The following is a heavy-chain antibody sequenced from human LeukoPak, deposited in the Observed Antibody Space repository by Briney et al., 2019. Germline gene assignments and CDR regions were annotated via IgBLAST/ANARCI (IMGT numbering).Heavy chain of an antibody. CDR2: IYYSGST. CDR3: ARFSYYYYYMDV. V-gene: IGHV4-39*01. Sequence: SETLSLTCTVSGGSSSSSSYYWGWIRQPPGKELEWIGSIYYSGSTYYNPSLKSRVTISVDTSKIQFSLKLSSVTAADTAVYYCARFSYYYYYMDVWGKGTTVTVSS. J-gene: IGHJ6*03. CDR1: GGSSSSSSYY.